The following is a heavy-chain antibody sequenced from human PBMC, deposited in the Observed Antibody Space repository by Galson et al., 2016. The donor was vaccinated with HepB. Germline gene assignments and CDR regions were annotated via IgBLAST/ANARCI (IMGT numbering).Heavy chain of an antibody. CDR1: GESVINDRYY. D-gene: IGHD5-12*01. CDR2: VYFSENT. J-gene: IGHJ4*02. CDR3: ATGLGATAIDF. V-gene: IGHV4-31*03. Sequence: TLSLTCIVSGESVINDRYYWTWIRQRPGKGLEWIGYVYFSENTHYNPSLKSRIAMPLDTSKNQFSLKLSSVTAADTAVYYCATGLGATAIDFWGQGTRVTVSS.